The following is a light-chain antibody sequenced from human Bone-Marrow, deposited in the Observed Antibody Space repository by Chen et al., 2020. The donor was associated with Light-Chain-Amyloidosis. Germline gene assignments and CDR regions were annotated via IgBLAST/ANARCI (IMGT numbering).Light chain of an antibody. V-gene: IGKV3-20*01. J-gene: IGKJ2*01. CDR1: QTIRGNS. Sequence: EVVLTQSPVTLTLSPGETVTLSCRARQTIRGNSVAWYQVRPGQAPRLLVHGSSSRATGIPDRFSCSGSGTDVTRAISRLEPEECAVYYCQQYGGSSVTFGQGTKLEI. CDR3: QQYGGSSVT. CDR2: GSS.